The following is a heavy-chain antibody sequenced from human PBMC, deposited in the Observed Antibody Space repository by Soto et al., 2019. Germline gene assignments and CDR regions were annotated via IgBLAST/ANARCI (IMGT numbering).Heavy chain of an antibody. CDR3: ARDGYYDSRSYGTDV. J-gene: IGHJ6*02. D-gene: IGHD3-16*01. CDR1: GYTFNNYG. CDR2: ISDYNGNT. Sequence: QVQLVQSGAEVKKPGASVKVSCKTSGYTFNNYGISWMRQAPGQGLEWMGWISDYNGNTNYPQKFQGRVTMTTDTSTKTVYMVLTSLRSDDTAVYYCARDGYYDSRSYGTDVWGRGTTVTVSS. V-gene: IGHV1-18*01.